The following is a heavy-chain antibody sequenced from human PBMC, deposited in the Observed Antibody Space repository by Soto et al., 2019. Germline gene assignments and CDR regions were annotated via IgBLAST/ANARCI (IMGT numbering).Heavy chain of an antibody. CDR3: ARMATFGSLNWFDP. CDR1: GYSFTNND. Sequence: PWPSVKVSCKASGYSFTNNDVSWVRQATGQGLEWMGWMNPGSGDTGYAQKFQGRVTMTRDISIATAYMELSSLRSDDTAIYYCARMATFGSLNWFDPWGQGTLVTVLL. CDR2: MNPGSGDT. D-gene: IGHD3-16*01. V-gene: IGHV1-8*01. J-gene: IGHJ5*02.